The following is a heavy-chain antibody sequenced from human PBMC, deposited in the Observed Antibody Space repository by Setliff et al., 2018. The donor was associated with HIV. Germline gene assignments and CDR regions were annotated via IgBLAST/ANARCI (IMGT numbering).Heavy chain of an antibody. D-gene: IGHD3-9*01. Sequence: ASVKVSCKASGYTFTNFAIHWVRQAPGQRLEWMAWIDAANGNTKYSQMFQGRVTVTRDTSATTAYMELSSLRFEETAVYYCARTILGGNLRDYWGQGTLVTVSS. CDR1: GYTFTNFA. CDR3: ARTILGGNLRDY. CDR2: IDAANGNT. V-gene: IGHV1-3*01. J-gene: IGHJ4*02.